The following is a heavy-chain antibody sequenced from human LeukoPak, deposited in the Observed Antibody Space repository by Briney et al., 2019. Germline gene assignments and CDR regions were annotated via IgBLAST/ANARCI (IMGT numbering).Heavy chain of an antibody. CDR3: AREMRRVTTSQYYFDY. J-gene: IGHJ4*02. CDR1: GGSISSYY. V-gene: IGHV4-59*12. CDR2: IYYSGST. D-gene: IGHD4-17*01. Sequence: SSETLSLTCTVSGGSISSYYRSWIRQPPGKGLEWIGYIYYSGSTYYNPSLKSRVTISVDTSKNQFSLKLSSVTAADTAVYYCAREMRRVTTSQYYFDYWGQGTLVTVSS.